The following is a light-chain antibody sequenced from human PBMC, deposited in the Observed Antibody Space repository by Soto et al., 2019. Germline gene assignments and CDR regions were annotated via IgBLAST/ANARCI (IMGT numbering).Light chain of an antibody. Sequence: DIQMTQSPSTLSASVGDRVTITCRASQSLSSYLAWYQQKPGKAPKLLIYGASTLQSGVPSRFSGSGSGAEFTLTISSLQPDDFATYYCQQYFSSPLTFGQGTKVDIK. V-gene: IGKV1-39*01. CDR3: QQYFSSPLT. J-gene: IGKJ1*01. CDR2: GAS. CDR1: QSLSSY.